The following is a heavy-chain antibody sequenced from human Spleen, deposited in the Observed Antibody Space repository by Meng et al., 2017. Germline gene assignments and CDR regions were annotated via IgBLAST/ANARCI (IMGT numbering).Heavy chain of an antibody. V-gene: IGHV1-18*01. CDR1: GYTFTTYG. D-gene: IGHD3-22*01. Sequence: QVQVVQSGAEVKEPGASVKVSCKASGYTFTTYGLSWVRQAPGQGLEWMGWISAYNGNTNYAQKLQGRVTMTTDTSTSTAYMELRSLRSDDTAVYYCTRMKSAAVVRGIDYWGEGTLVTVSS. CDR3: TRMKSAAVVRGIDY. J-gene: IGHJ4*02. CDR2: ISAYNGNT.